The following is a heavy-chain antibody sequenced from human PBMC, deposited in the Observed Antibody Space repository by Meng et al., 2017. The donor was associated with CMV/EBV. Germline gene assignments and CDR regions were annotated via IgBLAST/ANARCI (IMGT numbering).Heavy chain of an antibody. CDR2: IIPIFGAA. Sequence: SVKVSCKASGGTFSSYAISWVRQAPGQGLEWMGGIIPIFGAANYAQKFQGRVTITTDESTSTAYMKLSSLRSEDTAVYYCASLRNMVRGGGYFDYWGQGTLVTVSS. D-gene: IGHD3-10*01. V-gene: IGHV1-69*05. CDR3: ASLRNMVRGGGYFDY. CDR1: GGTFSSYA. J-gene: IGHJ4*02.